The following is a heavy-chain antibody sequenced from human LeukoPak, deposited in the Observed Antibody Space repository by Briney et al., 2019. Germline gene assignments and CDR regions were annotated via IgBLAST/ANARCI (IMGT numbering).Heavy chain of an antibody. Sequence: SETLSLTCTVSGGSISSYYWSWILQPAGKGLEWIGRIYTSGSTNYNPPLKSRVTMSVDTSKNQFSLKLSSVTAADTAVYYCARSPGLAFPDIVLMPSTMPPNWFDPWGQGTLVTVSS. CDR3: ARSPGLAFPDIVLMPSTMPPNWFDP. CDR1: GGSISSYY. D-gene: IGHD2-8*01. J-gene: IGHJ5*02. CDR2: IYTSGST. V-gene: IGHV4-4*07.